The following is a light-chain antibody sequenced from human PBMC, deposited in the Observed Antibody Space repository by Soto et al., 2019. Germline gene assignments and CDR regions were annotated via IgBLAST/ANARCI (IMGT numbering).Light chain of an antibody. CDR1: SSNIGAGYD. CDR3: QSYDRSLRVSV. CDR2: GNS. Sequence: QSVLTQPPSVSGAPGQRVTISCTGSSSNIGAGYDVHWYQQLPGTAPKLLIYGNSNRPSGVPDRFSGTKSGTSAALAITGRQAEDGADYYCQSYDRSLRVSVFGGGTQLTVL. V-gene: IGLV1-40*01. J-gene: IGLJ2*01.